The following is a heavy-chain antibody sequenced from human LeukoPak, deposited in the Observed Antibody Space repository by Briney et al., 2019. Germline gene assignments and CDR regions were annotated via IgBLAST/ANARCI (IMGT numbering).Heavy chain of an antibody. D-gene: IGHD4-17*01. V-gene: IGHV4-59*01. CDR2: MYNSGST. CDR1: GGSLSGSY. CDR3: ARGIESYGDYGY. J-gene: IGHJ4*02. Sequence: SETLSLTCTVSGGSLSGSYWSWVRQPPGKGLEWIAYMYNSGSTNYNPSLKSRVTISIDTSKNQFSLKLSSLTAADTAIYYCARGIESYGDYGYWGQGILVTVSS.